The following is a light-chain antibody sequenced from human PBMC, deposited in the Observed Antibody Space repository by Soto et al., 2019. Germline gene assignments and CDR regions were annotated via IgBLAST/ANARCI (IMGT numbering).Light chain of an antibody. J-gene: IGLJ1*01. CDR1: SSDVGGYNY. V-gene: IGLV2-8*01. CDR2: DVS. Sequence: QSALTQPPSASGSPGQSVTISCTGTSSDVGGYNYVSWYQQHPGKAPKLMIYDVSQRPSGVPDRFSGSKSGNTASLTVSGLQAEDAADYYCSSYAGTYIVFGTGTKLTVL. CDR3: SSYAGTYIV.